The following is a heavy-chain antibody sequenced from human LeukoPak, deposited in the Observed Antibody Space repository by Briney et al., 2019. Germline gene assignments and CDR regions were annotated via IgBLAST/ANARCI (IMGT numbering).Heavy chain of an antibody. CDR1: GFTFGGYG. CDR2: IAYDGSRA. D-gene: IGHD1-14*01. J-gene: IGHJ4*02. V-gene: IGHV3-33*01. Sequence: TGGSLRLSCAGSGFTFGGYGMHWFRQTPGKGLEGVAVIAYDGSRAFYADSVKGRFTISSDNSKNTMSVQMDDLRAEDPAVYYCTRYNNDHFDYWGQGTLVTVSS. CDR3: TRYNNDHFDY.